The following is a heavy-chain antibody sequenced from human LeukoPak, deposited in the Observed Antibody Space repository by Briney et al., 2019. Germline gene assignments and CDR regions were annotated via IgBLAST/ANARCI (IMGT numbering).Heavy chain of an antibody. J-gene: IGHJ4*02. CDR1: GFTFSSYG. V-gene: IGHV3-33*01. Sequence: GRSLRLSCTASGFTFSSYGMHWVRQAPGKGLEWVAVIWYDGSNKYYADSVKGRFTISRDNSKNTLYLQMNSLRAEDTAVYYCARDSLLSPGTGGSLDYWGQGTLVTVSS. CDR2: IWYDGSNK. CDR3: ARDSLLSPGTGGSLDY. D-gene: IGHD2-8*02.